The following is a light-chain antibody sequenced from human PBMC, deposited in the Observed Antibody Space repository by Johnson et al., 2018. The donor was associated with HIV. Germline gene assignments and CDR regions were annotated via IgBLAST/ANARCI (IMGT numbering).Light chain of an antibody. CDR3: GTWDSSLSAVV. CDR1: SSNIGNNY. CDR2: DNN. Sequence: QSVLTQPPSVSAAPGQKVTISCSGSSSNIGNNYVSWYQQLPGTAPKLLIYDNNKRPSGIPDRFSGSKSGTSATLGITGLQTGDEADYYCGTWDSSLSAVVFGPVTKVTVL. V-gene: IGLV1-51*01. J-gene: IGLJ1*01.